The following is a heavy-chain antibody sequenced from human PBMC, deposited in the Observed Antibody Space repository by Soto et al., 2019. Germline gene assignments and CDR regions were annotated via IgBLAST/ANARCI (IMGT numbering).Heavy chain of an antibody. V-gene: IGHV4-31*03. J-gene: IGHJ3*01. Sequence: PSETLSLACTVSGGSISSGGYYWNWIRQHPGKGLEWIGYIYYSGSTYSNPSLKSRLTISVDTSKNHFSLVLSSVTAADTAVYYRPRARGNRDPCDTWGQGTMVS. CDR3: PRARGNRDPCDT. CDR1: GGSISSGGYY. CDR2: IYYSGST. D-gene: IGHD3-10*01.